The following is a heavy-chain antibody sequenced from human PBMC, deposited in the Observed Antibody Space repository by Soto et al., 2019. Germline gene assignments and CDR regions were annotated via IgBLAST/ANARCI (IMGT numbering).Heavy chain of an antibody. CDR2: ISDNGANT. CDR3: ARSIGADFFDY. Sequence: EVQMLESVGGVVRPGGSLRLSCIASGFTFSNYAMSWVRQAPGKGLEWVSTISDNGANTFIGDSMKDHFDISRDNSKNTVFLHLSTVRAEDTAIYYCARSIGADFFDYWGQGTPVTVSS. J-gene: IGHJ4*02. CDR1: GFTFSNYA. D-gene: IGHD6-25*01. V-gene: IGHV3-23*01.